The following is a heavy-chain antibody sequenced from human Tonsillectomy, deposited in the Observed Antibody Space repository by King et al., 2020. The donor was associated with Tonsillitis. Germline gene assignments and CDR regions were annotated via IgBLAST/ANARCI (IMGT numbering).Heavy chain of an antibody. Sequence: QLQESGPGLVKPSETLSLTCTVSGGSISTYYYSWIRQPPGKGLEWIGYIYYSGSTNYNPPLKSRVTISVDTSKNQFSLHLNSVTAADTAMYYCARVRSFHMGIFLHFDLWGRGTLVTVSS. CDR3: ARVRSFHMGIFLHFDL. CDR1: GGSISTYY. V-gene: IGHV4-59*13. CDR2: IYYSGST. D-gene: IGHD3-3*01. J-gene: IGHJ2*01.